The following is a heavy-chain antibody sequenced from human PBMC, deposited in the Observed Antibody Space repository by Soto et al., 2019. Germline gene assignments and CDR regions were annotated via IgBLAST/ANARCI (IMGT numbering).Heavy chain of an antibody. CDR1: GFTVSNFY. J-gene: IGHJ4*02. D-gene: IGHD3-10*01. CDR3: ARDGSERHEEY. Sequence: EVQLVESGGGLVQPGGSLRLSCAASGFTVSNFYMAGVRQAPGKGLEWVSLIDSGGRISYADSVRGRFTTSRDNSKNTMYLQMSRLRVEDTAVYYCARDGSERHEEYWGQGTRVTVSS. CDR2: IDSGGRI. V-gene: IGHV3-66*01.